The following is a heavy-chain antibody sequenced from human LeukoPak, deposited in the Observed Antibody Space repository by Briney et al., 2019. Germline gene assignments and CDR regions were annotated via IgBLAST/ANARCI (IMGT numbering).Heavy chain of an antibody. D-gene: IGHD5-24*01. Sequence: GGSLRLSCAASGFTVSSNYMTWVRQAPGKGLEWVSIMYSGGSTFYADSVKGRFIISRDNSKNTLYLQMNSLRTEDTAVYYCARDGPDDYYYYGMDVWGQGTTVTVSS. CDR3: ARDGPDDYYYYGMDV. CDR2: MYSGGST. V-gene: IGHV3-66*01. CDR1: GFTVSSNY. J-gene: IGHJ6*02.